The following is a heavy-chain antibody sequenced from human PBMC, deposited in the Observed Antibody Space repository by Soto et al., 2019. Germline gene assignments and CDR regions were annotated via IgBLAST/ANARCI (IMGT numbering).Heavy chain of an antibody. V-gene: IGHV1-69*01. CDR2: IIPIVETP. CDR3: ARLSRPNYYDTSGFVKDDRVDP. CDR1: GGTFNSYD. Sequence: QVQLVQSGAEVKKPGSSMKVSCKASGGTFNSYDINWVRQAPGQGLEWMGGIIPIVETPKYAQKFQGRVTITADESKNTVYMELSSLRSEVTAMYYCARLSRPNYYDTSGFVKDDRVDPWGQGTLVTASS. D-gene: IGHD3-22*01. J-gene: IGHJ5*02.